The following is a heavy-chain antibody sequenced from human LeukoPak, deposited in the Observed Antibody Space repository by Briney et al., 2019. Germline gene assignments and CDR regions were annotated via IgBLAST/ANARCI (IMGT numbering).Heavy chain of an antibody. CDR1: GFTFSSYG. J-gene: IGHJ6*03. CDR2: ISGSGGST. CDR3: ARDPYSGTYSDYYYYMDV. Sequence: GGTLRLSCAASGFTFSSYGMSWVRQAPGKGLEWVSAISGSGGSTYYADSVKGRFTISRDNSKNTLYLQMNSLRAEDTAVYYCARDPYSGTYSDYYYYMDVWGKGTTVTVSS. D-gene: IGHD1-26*01. V-gene: IGHV3-23*01.